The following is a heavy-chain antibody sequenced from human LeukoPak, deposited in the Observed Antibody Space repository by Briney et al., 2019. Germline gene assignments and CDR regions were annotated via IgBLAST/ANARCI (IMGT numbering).Heavy chain of an antibody. J-gene: IGHJ6*02. D-gene: IGHD1-7*01. CDR3: ARVKTGTTSGPRDYYYYYGMDV. CDR1: GGSISSYY. V-gene: IGHV4-59*01. Sequence: SETLSLTCTVSGGSISSYYWSWIRQPPGKGLEWLGYIYYSGSTNYNPSLKSRVTISVDTSKNQFSLKLSSVTAADTAVYYCARVKTGTTSGPRDYYYYYGMDVWGQGTTVTVSS. CDR2: IYYSGST.